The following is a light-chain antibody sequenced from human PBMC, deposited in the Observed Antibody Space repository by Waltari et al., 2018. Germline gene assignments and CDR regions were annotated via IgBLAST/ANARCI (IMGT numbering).Light chain of an antibody. CDR2: GKN. CDR3: HSRDISGDVL. J-gene: IGLJ2*01. CDR1: SPRIYY. V-gene: IGLV3-19*01. Sequence: SSELTQDPAVSVALGQTVRITCKGDSPRIYYQSWFLQKPGQAPALVIYGKNSRPSGIPDRFSAASSGSTASLTIIGAQAEDEADYYCHSRDISGDVLIGGGTKLTVV.